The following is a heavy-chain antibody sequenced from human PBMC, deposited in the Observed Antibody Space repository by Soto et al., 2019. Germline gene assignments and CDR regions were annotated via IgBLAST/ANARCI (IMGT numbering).Heavy chain of an antibody. CDR1: VYTFTSYG. CDR3: ARDAPPADY. CDR2: IRAYNGNT. V-gene: IGHV1-18*01. J-gene: IGHJ4*02. Sequence: GASVNVSCTASVYTFTSYGISWVRQAPGQGLEWMGWIRAYNGNTNYAQKLQGRVTMTTDTSTSTAYMELRSLRSDDTAVYYCARDAPPADYWGQGTLVTVSS.